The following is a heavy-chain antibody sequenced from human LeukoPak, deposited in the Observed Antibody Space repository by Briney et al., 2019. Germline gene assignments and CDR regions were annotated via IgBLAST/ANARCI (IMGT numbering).Heavy chain of an antibody. Sequence: ASVKVSCKASGYTFTSYGISWVRQAPGQGLEWMGWISAYNGNTNYAQKLQGRVTMTTDTSTSTAYMELSSLRSEDTAVYYCAKGDIAAAGYYYYYYMDVWGKGTTVTVSS. D-gene: IGHD6-13*01. J-gene: IGHJ6*03. CDR3: AKGDIAAAGYYYYYYMDV. CDR2: ISAYNGNT. V-gene: IGHV1-18*01. CDR1: GYTFTSYG.